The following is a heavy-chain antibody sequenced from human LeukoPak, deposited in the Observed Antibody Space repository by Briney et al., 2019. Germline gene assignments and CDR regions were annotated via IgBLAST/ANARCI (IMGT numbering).Heavy chain of an antibody. CDR3: AKSTRAVMAMMDV. V-gene: IGHV3-21*01. CDR2: ISSRSTYI. Sequence: GGSLRLSCAASGFTFSSYSMNWVHQAPGKGLEWVSSISSRSTYIYHADSVKGRFTISRDNAKNSLFLQMNSLRAEDTAVYFCAKSTRAVMAMMDVWGKGTTVTVSS. J-gene: IGHJ6*04. CDR1: GFTFSSYS. D-gene: IGHD3-16*01.